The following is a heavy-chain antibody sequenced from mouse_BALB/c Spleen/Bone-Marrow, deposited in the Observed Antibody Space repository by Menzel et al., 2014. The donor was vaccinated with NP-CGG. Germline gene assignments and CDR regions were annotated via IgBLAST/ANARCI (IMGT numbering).Heavy chain of an antibody. D-gene: IGHD2-1*01. CDR1: GDSITSGY. V-gene: IGHV3-8*02. CDR2: ISYSGST. J-gene: IGHJ1*01. CDR3: ARRDYGKHFDV. Sequence: VQLQQSGPSLVKPSQTLSLTCSVTGDSITSGYWNWIRNFPGNKLEYMGHISYSGSTYYNPSLQSRISITRDTSKNQFYLQLNSVTTEDTATYYCARRDYGKHFDVWGAGTTVTVSS.